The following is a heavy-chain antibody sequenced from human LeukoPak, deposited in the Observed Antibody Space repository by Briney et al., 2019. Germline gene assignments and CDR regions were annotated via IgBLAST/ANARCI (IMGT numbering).Heavy chain of an antibody. CDR3: ARDTEYGDYFDY. V-gene: IGHV3-48*03. Sequence: GGSLRLSCAASGFTFVDYEMNWVRPAPGKGLEWVSYISGRGSRIYYADSVKGRFTISRDNAENSLYLQMNSLRAEDTAVYYCARDTEYGDYFDYWGQGTLVTVSS. CDR1: GFTFVDYE. J-gene: IGHJ4*02. D-gene: IGHD4-17*01. CDR2: ISGRGSRI.